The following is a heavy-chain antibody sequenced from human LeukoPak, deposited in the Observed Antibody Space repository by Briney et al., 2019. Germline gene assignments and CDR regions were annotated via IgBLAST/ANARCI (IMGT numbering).Heavy chain of an antibody. CDR3: AGGIVDTALNDY. Sequence: ASVKVSCKASGYTFTSYGISWVRQAPGQGLEWMGRIIPILGIANYAQKFQGRVTITADKSTSTAYMELSSLRSEDTAVYYCAGGIVDTALNDYWGQGTLVTVSS. CDR1: GYTFTSYG. J-gene: IGHJ4*02. D-gene: IGHD5-18*01. V-gene: IGHV1-69*04. CDR2: IIPILGIA.